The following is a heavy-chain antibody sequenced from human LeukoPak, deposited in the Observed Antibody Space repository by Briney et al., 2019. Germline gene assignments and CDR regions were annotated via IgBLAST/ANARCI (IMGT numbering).Heavy chain of an antibody. CDR2: IKQDGSEK. J-gene: IGHJ4*02. V-gene: IGHV3-7*03. D-gene: IGHD5-18*01. CDR3: ARRLTDSYDPGYYFDY. CDR1: GFTCSSYW. Sequence: GGSLRLSCAASGFTCSSYWMSWVRQAPGKGLEWVANIKQDGSEKYYVDSVKGRFTISRDNAKNSLYLQMNSLRAEDTAVYYCARRLTDSYDPGYYFDYWGQGTLVTVSS.